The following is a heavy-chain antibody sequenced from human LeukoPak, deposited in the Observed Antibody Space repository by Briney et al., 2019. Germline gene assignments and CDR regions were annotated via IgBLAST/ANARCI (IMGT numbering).Heavy chain of an antibody. CDR1: GFTFSSYW. D-gene: IGHD6-19*01. J-gene: IGHJ5*02. V-gene: IGHV3-7*01. Sequence: GGSLRLSCAASGFTFSSYWMSWVRQAPGKGLEWVANIKQDGSEKCYVDSMKGRFTISRDNAKNSLYLQMNSLRPEDTAVYYCARDRGPAHSGWHGPPSNWFDPWGQGTLVTVSS. CDR3: ARDRGPAHSGWHGPPSNWFDP. CDR2: IKQDGSEK.